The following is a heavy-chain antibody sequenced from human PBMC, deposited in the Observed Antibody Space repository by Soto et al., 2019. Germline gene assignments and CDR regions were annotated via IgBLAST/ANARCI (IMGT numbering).Heavy chain of an antibody. CDR1: GFTFSGYA. CDR3: AKSGIFFGVDNWCDP. J-gene: IGHJ5*02. Sequence: GGSLRLSCAASGFTFSGYAMSWVRQAPGKGLEWVSAICSSGGSTYYADSVKGRFTISRDNSKNTLYLQMNSLRAEDTAVYYCAKSGIFFGVDNWCDPWGQGTLVTVSS. D-gene: IGHD3-3*01. V-gene: IGHV3-23*01. CDR2: ICSSGGST.